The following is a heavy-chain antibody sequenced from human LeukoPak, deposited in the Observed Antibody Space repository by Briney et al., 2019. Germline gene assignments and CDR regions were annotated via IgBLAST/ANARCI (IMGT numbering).Heavy chain of an antibody. CDR2: IKQDGSEK. CDR1: GFTISNFW. Sequence: GGSLRLSCAASGFTISNFWMSWVRNAPGKGLEWVANIKQDGSEKYYVNSAKDRFTIFRDNTENSLYLQVNSLRAEDTAVYYCARGGSYYAYWGQGTLVTVSS. D-gene: IGHD1-26*01. V-gene: IGHV3-7*01. J-gene: IGHJ4*02. CDR3: ARGGSYYAY.